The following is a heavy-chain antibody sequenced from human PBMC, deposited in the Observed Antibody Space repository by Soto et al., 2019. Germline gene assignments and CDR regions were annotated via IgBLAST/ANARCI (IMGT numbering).Heavy chain of an antibody. V-gene: IGHV3-11*01. CDR2: ISPNGADI. J-gene: IGHJ6*02. Sequence: QVQLVESGGGLVKPGGSLRLSCAASGFTFTDFYMTWIRQTPGRGPEWLSYISPNGADISYADSVRGRFIMSRDNAKTSVYLQMNSLRAEDTAVYYCAKTARLMGVWGQGTGVTVSS. CDR3: AKTARLMGV. CDR1: GFTFTDFY. D-gene: IGHD2-21*02.